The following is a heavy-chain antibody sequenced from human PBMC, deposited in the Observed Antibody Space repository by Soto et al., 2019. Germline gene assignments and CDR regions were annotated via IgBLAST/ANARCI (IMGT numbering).Heavy chain of an antibody. V-gene: IGHV4-31*03. Sequence: SETLSLTCTVSGGSISSGGYYWSWIRQHPGKGLEWIGYIYYSGSTYYNPSLKSRVTISVDTSKNQLSLKLSSVTAADTAVYYCARANPYCSGGSCYGYYYYGMDVWGQGTTVTVSS. D-gene: IGHD2-15*01. CDR1: GGSISSGGYY. J-gene: IGHJ6*02. CDR3: ARANPYCSGGSCYGYYYYGMDV. CDR2: IYYSGST.